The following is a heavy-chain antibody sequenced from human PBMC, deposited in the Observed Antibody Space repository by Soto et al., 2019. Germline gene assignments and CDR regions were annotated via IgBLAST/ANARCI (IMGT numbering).Heavy chain of an antibody. Sequence: PSETLSLTCAVSGGSISSGGYSWSWIRQPPGKGLEWIGYIYHSGSTYYNPSLKSRVTISVDRSKNQFSPKLSSVTAADTAVYYCARVRKATMVRGVLDYWGQGTLVTVSS. CDR1: GGSISSGGYS. V-gene: IGHV4-30-2*01. J-gene: IGHJ4*02. CDR2: IYHSGST. D-gene: IGHD3-10*01. CDR3: ARVRKATMVRGVLDY.